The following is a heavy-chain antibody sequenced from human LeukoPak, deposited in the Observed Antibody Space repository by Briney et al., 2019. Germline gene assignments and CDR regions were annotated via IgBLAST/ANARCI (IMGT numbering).Heavy chain of an antibody. CDR2: IDPSDSYT. D-gene: IGHD3-10*01. CDR1: GSGFTTYW. Sequence: GVSLQIDCQGSGSGFTTYWISWARQMPGKGRGWMGRIDPSDSYTNYSPSFQGHVTISADKSISTAYLQWSSLKASDTAMYYCATFDYYDSWSYYGMPPDYWGQGTLVIVSS. V-gene: IGHV5-10-1*01. CDR3: ATFDYYDSWSYYGMPPDY. J-gene: IGHJ4*02.